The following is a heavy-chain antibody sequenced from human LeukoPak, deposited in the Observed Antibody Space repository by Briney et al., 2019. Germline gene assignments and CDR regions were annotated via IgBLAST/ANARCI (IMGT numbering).Heavy chain of an antibody. J-gene: IGHJ3*02. CDR2: IEQDGSER. CDR1: GFTFSSYW. V-gene: IGHV3-7*01. CDR3: ARSHSYAFDI. Sequence: GGSLRLSCAASGFTFSSYWMSWVRQAPGKGLEWVANIEQDGSERYYVDSVRGRFTISRDNAENSLYLQMNSLRAEDTAVYYCARSHSYAFDIRGRGTMVTVSS.